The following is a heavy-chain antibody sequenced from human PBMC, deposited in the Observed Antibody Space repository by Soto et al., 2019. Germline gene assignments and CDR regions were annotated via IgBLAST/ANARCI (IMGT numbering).Heavy chain of an antibody. CDR3: ARVHGKRPYYYYYYGMDV. J-gene: IGHJ6*02. Sequence: QVQLVQSGAEVKKPGSSVKVSCKASGGTFSSYAISWVRQAPGQGLEWMGGIIPIFGTANYAQKFQGRVTITADESTSTAYMELSSLRSEVTAAYYCARVHGKRPYYYYYYGMDVWGQGTTVTVSS. CDR1: GGTFSSYA. CDR2: IIPIFGTA. V-gene: IGHV1-69*01.